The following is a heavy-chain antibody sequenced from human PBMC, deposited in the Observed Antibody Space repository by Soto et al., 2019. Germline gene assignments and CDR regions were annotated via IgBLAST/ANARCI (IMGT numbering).Heavy chain of an antibody. CDR3: AKDDEEQWLVVGSLFDY. J-gene: IGHJ4*02. D-gene: IGHD6-19*01. Sequence: VQLLESGGGLVQPGGSLRLSCAASGFTFSSYAMSWVRQAPGKGLEWVSAISGSGGSTYYADSVKGRFTISRDNSKNTLYLQMNSLRAEDTAVYYCAKDDEEQWLVVGSLFDYWGQGTLVTVSS. V-gene: IGHV3-23*01. CDR2: ISGSGGST. CDR1: GFTFSSYA.